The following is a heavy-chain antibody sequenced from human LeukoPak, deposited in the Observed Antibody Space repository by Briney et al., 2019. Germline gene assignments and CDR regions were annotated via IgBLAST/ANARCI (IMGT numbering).Heavy chain of an antibody. D-gene: IGHD3-10*01. V-gene: IGHV3-64D*09. J-gene: IGHJ4*03. CDR3: KTRDTSGY. Sequence: GGSLRLSCSGSGLTLSTYALHWVRQAPGKGLEYVSAIATGGGGTYYADSVKGRFTISRDKSENTLYLQMRSLRAEDTAVYYCKTRDTSGYWGQGTLVTGSS. CDR2: IATGGGGT. CDR1: GLTLSTYA.